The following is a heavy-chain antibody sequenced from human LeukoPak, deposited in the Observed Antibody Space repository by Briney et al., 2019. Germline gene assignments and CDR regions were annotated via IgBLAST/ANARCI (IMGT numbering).Heavy chain of an antibody. CDR1: GGSISSYY. V-gene: IGHV4-59*01. D-gene: IGHD3-10*01. J-gene: IGHJ4*02. CDR3: VREKKEKLHYYGLGSYYFDY. Sequence: PSETLSLTCTVSGGSISSYYWSWIRQPPGKGLEWIGYIYYSGSTNYTPSLMGRVTMSVDTSKNQFSLKLSSVTAADTAVYYCVREKKEKLHYYGLGSYYFDYWGQGTLVTVSS. CDR2: IYYSGST.